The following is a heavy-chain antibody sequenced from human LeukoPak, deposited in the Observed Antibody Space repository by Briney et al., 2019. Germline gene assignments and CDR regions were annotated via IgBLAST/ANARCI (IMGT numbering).Heavy chain of an antibody. Sequence: ASVKVSCKASGHTFTNYYIHWVRQAPGQGLEWLGLINPGVGSTSYAQKFQGRVTVTSDTSMSTVYMELSSLKSDDTAVYYCASSLGSGYDYVLAYWGQGTLVTVSS. CDR1: GHTFTNYY. CDR2: INPGVGST. J-gene: IGHJ4*02. D-gene: IGHD5-12*01. CDR3: ASSLGSGYDYVLAY. V-gene: IGHV1-46*03.